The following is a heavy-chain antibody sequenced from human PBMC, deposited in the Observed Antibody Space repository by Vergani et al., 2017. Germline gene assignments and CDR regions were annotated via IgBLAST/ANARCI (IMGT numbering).Heavy chain of an antibody. CDR1: GFTLNNYA. D-gene: IGHD6-6*01. CDR3: ARGLLQEYSSSHKGAFDI. J-gene: IGHJ3*02. Sequence: EVQLLESGGGLIQPGGSLGLSCAASGFTLNNYAMTWVRQAPGEGLEWVSSLNGSHPYYTDSVRGRFTISGDTSKNTLYLQMNNLRAEDTAVYFCARGLLQEYSSSHKGAFDIWGQGTMVTVSS. V-gene: IGHV3-23*01. CDR2: LNGSHP.